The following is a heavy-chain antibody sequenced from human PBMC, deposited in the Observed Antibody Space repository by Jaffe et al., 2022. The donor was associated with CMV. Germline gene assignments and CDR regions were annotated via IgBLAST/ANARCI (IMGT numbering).Heavy chain of an antibody. V-gene: IGHV4-61*01. Sequence: QVQLQESGPGLVKPSETLSLTCTVSGGSVGSRNYFWSWIRRPPGAGLELIGYIFSRGRTKYSPSLSSRAIISVDSSKNQYSLKLDSVTAADTAEYYCARLRDGSNFPEADSWGQGTLVTVSS. CDR2: IFSRGRT. J-gene: IGHJ4*02. CDR1: GGSVGSRNYF. CDR3: ARLRDGSNFPEADS. D-gene: IGHD4-4*01.